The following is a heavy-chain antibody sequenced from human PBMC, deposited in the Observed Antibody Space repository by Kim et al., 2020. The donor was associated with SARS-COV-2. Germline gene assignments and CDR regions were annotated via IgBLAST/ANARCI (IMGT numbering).Heavy chain of an antibody. CDR3: ARGTRDYDILDGGAFDI. D-gene: IGHD3-9*01. CDR2: IYSGGST. Sequence: GGSLRLSCAASGFTVSSNYMSWVRQAPGKGLEWVSVIYSGGSTYYADSVKGRFTISRDNSKNTLYLQMNSLRAEDTAVYYCARGTRDYDILDGGAFDIWGQGTMVTVSS. V-gene: IGHV3-53*01. J-gene: IGHJ3*02. CDR1: GFTVSSNY.